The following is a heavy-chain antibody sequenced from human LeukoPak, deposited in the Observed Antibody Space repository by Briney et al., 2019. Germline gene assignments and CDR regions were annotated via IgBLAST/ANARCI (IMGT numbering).Heavy chain of an antibody. V-gene: IGHV1-69*01. CDR2: IIPIFGTA. CDR1: GGTFSSYA. Sequence: SVKVSCKASGGTFSSYAISWVRQAPGQGLEWMGGIIPIFGTANYAQKFQGRVTITADESTSTAYMELSSLRSEDTAVYYCARDTSAYYYGMDVWGQGTTVTVSS. CDR3: ARDTSAYYYGMDV. J-gene: IGHJ6*02.